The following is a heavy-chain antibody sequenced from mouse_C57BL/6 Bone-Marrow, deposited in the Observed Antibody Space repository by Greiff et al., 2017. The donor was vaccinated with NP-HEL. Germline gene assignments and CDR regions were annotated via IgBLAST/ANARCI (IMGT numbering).Heavy chain of an antibody. J-gene: IGHJ2*01. CDR1: GYSITSGYY. V-gene: IGHV3-6*01. Sequence: EVKLVESGPGLVKPSQSLSLTCSVTGYSITSGYYWNWIRQFPGNKLEWMGYISYDGSNNYNPSLKNRISITRDTSKNQFFLKLNSVTTEDTATYYCARGRYDYFDYWGQGTTLTVSS. D-gene: IGHD2-3*01. CDR3: ARGRYDYFDY. CDR2: ISYDGSN.